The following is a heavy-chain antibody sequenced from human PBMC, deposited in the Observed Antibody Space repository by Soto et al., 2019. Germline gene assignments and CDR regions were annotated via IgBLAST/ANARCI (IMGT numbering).Heavy chain of an antibody. CDR3: VKWHTSNFDSLPFTGFDF. CDR1: GFTFSDSV. CDR2: MSGDGRT. D-gene: IGHD3-22*01. V-gene: IGHV3-23*01. Sequence: WGSLRLSCLGSGFTFSDSVMAWVRQAPGKGLEWLSVMSGDGRTRYALSVTGRFTISRDNSKNTLYLQMRSLRAEDAAAYYCVKWHTSNFDSLPFTGFDFWGQGTQVTVSS. J-gene: IGHJ4*02.